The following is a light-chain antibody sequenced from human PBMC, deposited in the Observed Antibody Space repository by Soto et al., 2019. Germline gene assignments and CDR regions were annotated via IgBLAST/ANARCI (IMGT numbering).Light chain of an antibody. V-gene: IGKV3-15*01. CDR1: QSVGNN. J-gene: IGKJ4*01. CDR2: GAS. CDR3: QQYNNRPPFT. Sequence: EIVMTQSPATLSVSPGERATLSCRASQSVGNNLAWYQQKPGQAPRLLIYGASTRATGLPARFSGRGSGTEFTLTISSRQSEDFAVYYCQQYNNRPPFTFGGGTKVEIK.